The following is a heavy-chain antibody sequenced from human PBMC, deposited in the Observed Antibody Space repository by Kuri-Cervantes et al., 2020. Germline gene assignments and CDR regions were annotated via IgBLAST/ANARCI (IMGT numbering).Heavy chain of an antibody. V-gene: IGHV3-30*02. J-gene: IGHJ3*02. CDR2: IRYDGSNK. Sequence: GGSLRLSCAASGFTFSSYGMHWVRQAPGKGLEWVAFIRYDGSNKYYADSVKGRFTISRDNSKNTLYLQMNSLRAGDTAVYYCARGRGVVPAAINFWGAFDIWGQGTMVTVSS. D-gene: IGHD2-2*01. CDR1: GFTFSSYG. CDR3: ARGRGVVPAAINFWGAFDI.